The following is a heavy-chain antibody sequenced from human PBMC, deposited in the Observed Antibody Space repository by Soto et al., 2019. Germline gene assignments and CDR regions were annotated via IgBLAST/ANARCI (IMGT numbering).Heavy chain of an antibody. Sequence: EVQLVESGGGLVQPGGSLRLSCAASGFTFSSYEMNWVRQAPGKGLEWVSYISSSGSTIYYADSVKGRFTISRDNAKNSLYLQMNSLRAEDTAVYYCARNGYCSSTSCYVYYYCGMDVWGQGTTVTVFS. V-gene: IGHV3-48*03. J-gene: IGHJ6*02. CDR1: GFTFSSYE. CDR2: ISSSGSTI. CDR3: ARNGYCSSTSCYVYYYCGMDV. D-gene: IGHD2-2*01.